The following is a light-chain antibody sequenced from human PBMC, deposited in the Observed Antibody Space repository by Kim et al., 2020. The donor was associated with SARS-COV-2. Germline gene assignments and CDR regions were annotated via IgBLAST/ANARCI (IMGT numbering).Light chain of an antibody. CDR2: EDN. Sequence: SYELTQPPSVSVSPGQTASITCSGDKLGHKYISWHQQEPGQSPVLVIYEDNKRPSGIPERFSGSNSGNTATLTISGTQVMDEADYYCQAWDSSSDHVVFGGGTQLTVL. CDR3: QAWDSSSDHVV. J-gene: IGLJ2*01. V-gene: IGLV3-1*01. CDR1: KLGHKY.